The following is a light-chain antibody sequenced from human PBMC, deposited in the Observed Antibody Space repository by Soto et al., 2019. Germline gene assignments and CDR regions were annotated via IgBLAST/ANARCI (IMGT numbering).Light chain of an antibody. Sequence: QSALTQPASVSGSPGQSITISCTGTSYDIGAYNYVSWYQQHPGKAPKLMISEVGNRPSGISNRFSGSKSGNTASLTISGLQAEDEADYYCNSYTIASTWVFGGGTKLTVL. V-gene: IGLV2-14*01. CDR2: EVG. J-gene: IGLJ3*02. CDR1: SYDIGAYNY. CDR3: NSYTIASTWV.